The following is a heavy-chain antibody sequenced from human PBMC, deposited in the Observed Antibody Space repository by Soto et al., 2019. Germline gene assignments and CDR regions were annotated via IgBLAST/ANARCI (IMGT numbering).Heavy chain of an antibody. CDR1: GGSISSDDYY. CDR3: ASQYYAFSSGALDF. D-gene: IGHD3-3*01. Sequence: QVQLQESGPGLVQPSQTLSLTCTVSGGSISSDDYYWTWVRQPPGKGLEWIGNIHDTATTSYNPSLKSRLTLSVDTANNQFSLRLKSVTAADTAVYFCASQYYAFSSGALDFWGQGILVPVSS. J-gene: IGHJ4*02. CDR2: IHDTATT. V-gene: IGHV4-30-4*01.